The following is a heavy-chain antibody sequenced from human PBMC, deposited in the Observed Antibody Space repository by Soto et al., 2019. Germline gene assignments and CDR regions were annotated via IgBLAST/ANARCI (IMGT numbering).Heavy chain of an antibody. Sequence: GASVKVSCKASGGTFSSYAISWLRQAPGQGLEWMGGIIPIFGTANYAQKFQGRVTITADESTSTAYMELSSLRSEDTAVYYCARGGYDSSDYGMDVWGQGTTVTVSS. D-gene: IGHD3-22*01. CDR1: GGTFSSYA. J-gene: IGHJ6*02. CDR2: IIPIFGTA. V-gene: IGHV1-69*13. CDR3: ARGGYDSSDYGMDV.